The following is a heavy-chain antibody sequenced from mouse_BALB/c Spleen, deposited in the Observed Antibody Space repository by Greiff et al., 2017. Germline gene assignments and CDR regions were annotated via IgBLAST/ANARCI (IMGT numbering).Heavy chain of an antibody. CDR1: GDSITSGY. V-gene: IGHV3-8*02. D-gene: IGHD2-4*01. CDR3: ARYEGDDYAWFAY. CDR2: ISYSGST. Sequence: EVQRVESGPSLVKPSQTLSLTCSVTGDSITSGYWNWIRKFPGNKLEYMGYISYSGSTYYNPSLKSRISITRDTSKNQYYLQLNSVTTEDTATYYCARYEGDDYAWFAYWGQGTLVTVSA. J-gene: IGHJ3*01.